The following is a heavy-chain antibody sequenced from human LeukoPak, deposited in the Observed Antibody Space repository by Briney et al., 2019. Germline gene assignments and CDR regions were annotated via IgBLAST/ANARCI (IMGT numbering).Heavy chain of an antibody. V-gene: IGHV3-7*01. CDR3: ATGTRAGGT. CDR1: GFTFSSYW. Sequence: GGSLRLSCAASGFTFSSYWMSWVRQAPGKGLEWVANIKQEGSEKYYVDSMKGRFTISTENAKNSLYLQMNSLRAEDTAVYYCATGTRAGGTWGQGTLVTVSS. CDR2: IKQEGSEK. J-gene: IGHJ4*02. D-gene: IGHD6-13*01.